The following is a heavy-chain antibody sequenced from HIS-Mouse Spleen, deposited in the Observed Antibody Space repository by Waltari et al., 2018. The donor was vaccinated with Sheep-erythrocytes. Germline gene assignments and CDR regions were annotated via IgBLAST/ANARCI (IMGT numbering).Heavy chain of an antibody. V-gene: IGHV1-2*02. CDR1: GYTFTGYY. CDR2: INPNSGGT. CDR3: ARDYNEYSSSRRAFDI. J-gene: IGHJ3*02. Sequence: QVQLVQSGAEVKKPGASVKVSCKASGYTFTGYYMHWVRQAPGQGLEWMGWINPNSGGTNYAQKFQGRVTMARDTSISTAYMELSRLRSDDTAVYYCARDYNEYSSSRRAFDIWGQGTMVTVSS. D-gene: IGHD6-6*01.